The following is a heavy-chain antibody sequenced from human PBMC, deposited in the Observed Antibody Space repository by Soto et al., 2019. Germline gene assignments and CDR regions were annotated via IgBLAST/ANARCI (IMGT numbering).Heavy chain of an antibody. CDR3: ARVIFYGDYVNQWWLDP. J-gene: IGHJ5*02. CDR2: IYYSGST. V-gene: IGHV4-39*01. CDR1: GGSISSSSYY. D-gene: IGHD4-17*01. Sequence: PSETLSLTCTVSGGSISSSSYYWGWIRQPPGKGLEWIGSIYYSGSTYYNPSLKSRVTISVDTSKNQFSLKLSSVTAADTAVYYCARVIFYGDYVNQWWLDPWGQGTLVTVSS.